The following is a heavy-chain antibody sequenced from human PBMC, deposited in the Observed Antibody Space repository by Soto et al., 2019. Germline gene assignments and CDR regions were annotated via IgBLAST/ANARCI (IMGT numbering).Heavy chain of an antibody. CDR3: AKDRNLVTMVRGVVNDY. CDR2: SSGSGGST. CDR1: GFTLSTYA. J-gene: IGHJ4*02. V-gene: IGHV3-23*01. D-gene: IGHD3-10*01. Sequence: PGGSLRLSCAASGFTLSTYAMSWVRQAPGKGLEWVSASSGSGGSTYYADSVKGRFTISRDNSKNTLYLQMNSLRAEDTAVYYCAKDRNLVTMVRGVVNDYWGQGTLVTVSS.